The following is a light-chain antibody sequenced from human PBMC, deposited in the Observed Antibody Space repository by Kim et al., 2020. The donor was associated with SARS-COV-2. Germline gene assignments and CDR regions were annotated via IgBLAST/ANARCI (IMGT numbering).Light chain of an antibody. Sequence: ASVKLPCTLSSGHSSYAIAWHQHRPEKGPRYLMRLNSDGSHSKGDGIPDRFSGSSSGAERYLTISSLQSEDEADYYCQTWGTGIGVFGGGTQLTVL. J-gene: IGLJ3*02. CDR3: QTWGTGIGV. CDR1: SGHSSYA. CDR2: LNSDGSH. V-gene: IGLV4-69*01.